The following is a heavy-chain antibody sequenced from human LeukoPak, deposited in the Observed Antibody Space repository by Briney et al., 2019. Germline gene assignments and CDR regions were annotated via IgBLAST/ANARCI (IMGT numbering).Heavy chain of an antibody. J-gene: IGHJ4*02. D-gene: IGHD1-1*01. Sequence: ASVEVSCKASEYTFTGYQMHWVRQAPGQGFEWMGWINPNSGGTSYAQKFQGRVTMTRDTSISTAYMELSRLRSDDTAVYYCGRGGTLDYWGQGTLVTVSS. CDR2: INPNSGGT. CDR1: EYTFTGYQ. V-gene: IGHV1-2*02. CDR3: GRGGTLDY.